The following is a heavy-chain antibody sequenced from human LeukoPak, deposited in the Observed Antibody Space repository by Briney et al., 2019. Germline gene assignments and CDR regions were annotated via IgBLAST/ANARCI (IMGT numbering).Heavy chain of an antibody. V-gene: IGHV1-18*01. CDR2: ISAYNGNT. Sequence: ASVKVSCKASGYTFTSYGISWVRQAPGQGLEWMGWISAYNGNTNYAQKLQGRVTVTTDTSTSTAYMELRSLRSDDTAVYYCARAPNDYYDSRYYFDYWGQGTLVTVSS. D-gene: IGHD3-22*01. CDR3: ARAPNDYYDSRYYFDY. J-gene: IGHJ4*02. CDR1: GYTFTSYG.